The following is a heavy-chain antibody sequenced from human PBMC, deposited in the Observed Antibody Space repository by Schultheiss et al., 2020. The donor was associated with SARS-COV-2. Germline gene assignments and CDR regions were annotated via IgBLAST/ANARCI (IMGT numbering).Heavy chain of an antibody. CDR2: IKQDGSEK. Sequence: GGSLRLSCAASGFTFSSYWMSWVRQAPGKGLEWVANIKQDGSEKYYVDSVKGRFTISRDNAKNSLYLQMNSLRAEDTAVYYCARKRYSNYPYYYYGMDVWGQGATVTV. CDR1: GFTFSSYW. D-gene: IGHD4-11*01. V-gene: IGHV3-7*01. J-gene: IGHJ6*02. CDR3: ARKRYSNYPYYYYGMDV.